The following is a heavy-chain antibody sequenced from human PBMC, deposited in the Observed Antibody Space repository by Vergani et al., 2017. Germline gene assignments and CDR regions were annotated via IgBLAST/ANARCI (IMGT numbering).Heavy chain of an antibody. CDR3: AGDSGVYCSSTSCSLPPRWFDP. V-gene: IGHV1-69*08. J-gene: IGHJ5*02. CDR1: GGTFSSYT. D-gene: IGHD2-2*01. Sequence: QVQLVQSGAEVKKPGSSVKVSCKASGGTFSSYTISWVRQAPGQGLEWMGRIIPILGIANYAQKFQVRVTITADKSTSTAYMELSRLRSEDTAVYYGAGDSGVYCSSTSCSLPPRWFDPWGQGTLVTVSS. CDR2: IIPILGIA.